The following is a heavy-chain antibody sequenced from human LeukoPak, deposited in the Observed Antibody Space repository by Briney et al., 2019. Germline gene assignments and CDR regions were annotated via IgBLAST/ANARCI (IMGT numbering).Heavy chain of an antibody. D-gene: IGHD6-13*01. J-gene: IGHJ5*02. Sequence: GESLQISCKGSGSRFTSYWIGWVRQMPGKGLEWMGIIYPGDSDTRYSPPFQGQVTFSVDASISTAYLQLSGLRASDTAIYYCVRFGLSSSLDHWGQGTLVTVSS. CDR2: IYPGDSDT. V-gene: IGHV5-51*01. CDR3: VRFGLSSSLDH. CDR1: GSRFTSYW.